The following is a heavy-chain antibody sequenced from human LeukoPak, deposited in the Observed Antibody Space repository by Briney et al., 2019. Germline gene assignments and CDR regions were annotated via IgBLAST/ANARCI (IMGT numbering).Heavy chain of an antibody. CDR2: IYYSGST. J-gene: IGHJ3*02. CDR1: GGSISSYY. D-gene: IGHD3-10*01. Sequence: PSETLSLTCTVSGGSISSYYWSWIRQPPGKGLEWIGYIYYSGSTNYNPSLKSRVTISVDTSKNQFSLKLSSVTAADTAVYYCARPGALYGSEMGAFDIWGQGTMVTVPS. V-gene: IGHV4-59*08. CDR3: ARPGALYGSEMGAFDI.